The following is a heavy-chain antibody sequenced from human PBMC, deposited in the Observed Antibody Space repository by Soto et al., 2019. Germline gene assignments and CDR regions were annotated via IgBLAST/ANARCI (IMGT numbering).Heavy chain of an antibody. CDR2: ISYGGST. Sequence: QVQLQESGPGLVKPSQTLSLTCTVSGGSINSGGYCWSWIRQHPGKGLDWIGCISYGGSTSYNPSLKRRVPISVDTSKSQFCLKLPSVTAADTDVYYCSRGILVWGQGALITVSS. D-gene: IGHD5-18*01. CDR1: GGSINSGGYC. V-gene: IGHV4-31*03. CDR3: SRGILV. J-gene: IGHJ4*02.